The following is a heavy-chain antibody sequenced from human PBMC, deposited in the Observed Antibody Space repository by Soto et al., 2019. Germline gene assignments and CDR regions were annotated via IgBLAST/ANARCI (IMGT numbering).Heavy chain of an antibody. Sequence: RASVKVSCKASGGTFSSYAISWVRQAPGQGLEWMGGIIPIFGTANYAQKFQGRVTITADESTSTAYMELSSLRSEDTAVYYCAREYSSSSGWFDPWGQGTLVTVSS. CDR3: AREYSSSSGWFDP. CDR1: GGTFSSYA. CDR2: IIPIFGTA. V-gene: IGHV1-69*13. J-gene: IGHJ5*02. D-gene: IGHD6-6*01.